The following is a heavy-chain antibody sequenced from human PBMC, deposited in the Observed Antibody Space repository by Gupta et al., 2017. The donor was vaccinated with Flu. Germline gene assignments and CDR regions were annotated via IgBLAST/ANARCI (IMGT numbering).Heavy chain of an antibody. CDR1: GFPFSSYG. D-gene: IGHD4-17*01. CDR3: AKDRRATVVTLYYYYGMDV. V-gene: IGHV3-30*18. J-gene: IGHJ6*02. CDR2: ISYDGSNK. Sequence: QVQLVESGGGVVQPGRSLRLSCAASGFPFSSYGMHWVRQAPGKGLEWVAVISYDGSNKYYADSVKGRFTISRDNSKNTLYLQMNSLRAEDTAVYYCAKDRRATVVTLYYYYGMDVWGQGTTVTVSS.